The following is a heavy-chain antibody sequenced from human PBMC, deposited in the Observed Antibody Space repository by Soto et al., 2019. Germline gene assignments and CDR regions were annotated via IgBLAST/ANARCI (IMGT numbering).Heavy chain of an antibody. CDR1: GFTVSSKY. CDR3: AREAPMDV. V-gene: IGHV3-53*01. CDR2: IWSAGLI. J-gene: IGHJ6*02. Sequence: GGSLRLSCAASGFTVSSKYMSWVRQAPGKGLEWISVIWSAGLIYYADSVRGRFTISRDISKNISYLEMTSLRADDTAVYYCAREAPMDVWGQGTTVTVSS.